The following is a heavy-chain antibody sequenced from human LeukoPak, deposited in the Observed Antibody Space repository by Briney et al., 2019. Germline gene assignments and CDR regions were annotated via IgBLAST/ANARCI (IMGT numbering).Heavy chain of an antibody. Sequence: SETLSLTCAVYGGSFSGYYWSWIRQPPGKGLEWIGEINHSGSTNYNPSLKSRVTISVNTSKNQFSLKLSSVTAADTAVYYCARGNRDLGDCWGQGTLVTVSS. CDR2: INHSGST. V-gene: IGHV4-34*01. D-gene: IGHD1-14*01. CDR3: ARGNRDLGDC. J-gene: IGHJ4*02. CDR1: GGSFSGYY.